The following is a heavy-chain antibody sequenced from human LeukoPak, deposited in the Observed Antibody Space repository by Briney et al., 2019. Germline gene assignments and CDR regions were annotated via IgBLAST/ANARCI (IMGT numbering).Heavy chain of an antibody. CDR1: GGTFSNYG. V-gene: IGHV1-69*05. J-gene: IGHJ5*02. CDR3: ARGRYYDFWSGTTRGWFDP. Sequence: VASVKVSCKASGGTFSNYGISWVRQAPGQGLEWMGGIIPIFGTANYAQKFQGRVTITTDESTSTAYTELSSLRSEDTAVYYCARGRYYDFWSGTTRGWFDPWGQGTLVTVSS. D-gene: IGHD3-3*01. CDR2: IIPIFGTA.